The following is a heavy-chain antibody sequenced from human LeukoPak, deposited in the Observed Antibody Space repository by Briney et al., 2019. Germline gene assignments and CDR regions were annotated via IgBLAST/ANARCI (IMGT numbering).Heavy chain of an antibody. CDR3: ARVYCSSASCYDDRGASDY. CDR1: GGSISSGSYY. V-gene: IGHV4-61*02. D-gene: IGHD2-2*01. Sequence: PSETLSLTCTVSGGSISSGSYYWSWIRQPAGKGLEWIGRIYTSGSTNYNPSLKSRVTISVDTSKNQFSLNLSSVTAADTAVYYCARVYCSSASCYDDRGASDYWGQGTLVTVSS. J-gene: IGHJ4*02. CDR2: IYTSGST.